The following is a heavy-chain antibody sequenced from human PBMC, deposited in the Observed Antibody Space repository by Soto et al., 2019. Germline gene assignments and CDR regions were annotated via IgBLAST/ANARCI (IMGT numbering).Heavy chain of an antibody. CDR1: GGSFSGYY. Sequence: SETLSLTCAVYGGSFSGYYWSWIRQPPGKGLEWIGEINHSGSTNYNPSLKSRVTISVDTSKNQFSLKLSSVTAADTAVYYCARGQRGFGELIYYYYYMDVWGKGTTVTVSS. CDR3: ARGQRGFGELIYYYYYMDV. V-gene: IGHV4-34*01. D-gene: IGHD3-10*01. J-gene: IGHJ6*03. CDR2: INHSGST.